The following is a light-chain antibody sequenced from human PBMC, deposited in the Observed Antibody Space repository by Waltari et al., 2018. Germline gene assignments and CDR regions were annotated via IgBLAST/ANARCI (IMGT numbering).Light chain of an antibody. CDR3: QVSFHFPLT. Sequence: DIQMTQSPSSLAASVGDRVTITCQASQDITIYLNWYQQKPGKAPKLLIYDTSKLATGVPSGFSGSGSGTHFTFTISSLQPEDIATYYCQVSFHFPLTFGGGTKLEIK. CDR1: QDITIY. V-gene: IGKV1-33*01. J-gene: IGKJ4*01. CDR2: DTS.